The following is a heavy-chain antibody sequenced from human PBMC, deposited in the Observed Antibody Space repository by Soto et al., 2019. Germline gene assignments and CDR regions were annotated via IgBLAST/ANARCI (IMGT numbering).Heavy chain of an antibody. Sequence: LRLSCAASGFSFSVSPMHWVRQAPGKGPEWVALISYDGTNKFYADSVKGRFTISRDNSKSTLYLQVDSLRPEDAAVYYCARDPKTSGGQHWAFNYFDSWGQGTLVTVSS. CDR2: ISYDGTNK. CDR3: ARDPKTSGGQHWAFNYFDS. CDR1: GFSFSVSP. V-gene: IGHV3-30-3*01. J-gene: IGHJ4*02. D-gene: IGHD7-27*01.